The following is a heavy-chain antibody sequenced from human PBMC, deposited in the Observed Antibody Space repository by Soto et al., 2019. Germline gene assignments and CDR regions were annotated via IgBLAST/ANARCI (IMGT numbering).Heavy chain of an antibody. CDR2: ISSSSSDI. D-gene: IGHD3-10*01. Sequence: EVQLVESGGGLVKPGGSLRLSCAASGFTFSSYNMNWVRQAPGKWLEWVSSISSSSSDIFYADSMKGRFTISRDNAKNSLFLQMNSLRAEDTAVYYCAREAGIPLDYWGQGTLVTVSS. V-gene: IGHV3-21*01. J-gene: IGHJ4*02. CDR1: GFTFSSYN. CDR3: AREAGIPLDY.